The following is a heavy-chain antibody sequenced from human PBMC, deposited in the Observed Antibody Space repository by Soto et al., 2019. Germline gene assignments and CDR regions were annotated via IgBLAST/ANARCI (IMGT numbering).Heavy chain of an antibody. D-gene: IGHD3-3*01. Sequence: ASVKVSCKASGSTFTSYAMHWVRQAPGQRLEWMGWINAGNGNTKYSQKFQGRVTITRDTSASTAYMELSSLRSEDTAVYYCARDYDFWSGYGYWGQGTLVTVSS. V-gene: IGHV1-3*01. J-gene: IGHJ4*02. CDR3: ARDYDFWSGYGY. CDR2: INAGNGNT. CDR1: GSTFTSYA.